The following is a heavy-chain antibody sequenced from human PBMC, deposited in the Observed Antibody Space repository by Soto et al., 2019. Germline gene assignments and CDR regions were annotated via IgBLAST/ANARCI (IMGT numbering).Heavy chain of an antibody. D-gene: IGHD2-15*01. Sequence: ASVKVSCKASGYTFTSYVISWVRQAPGQGLEWMGWISAYNGNTNYAQKLQGRVTMTTDTSTSTAYMELRSLRSDDTAVYYCARGGRDTYYYYGMDVWGQGTTVTVSS. V-gene: IGHV1-18*01. CDR3: ARGGRDTYYYYGMDV. CDR2: ISAYNGNT. CDR1: GYTFTSYV. J-gene: IGHJ6*02.